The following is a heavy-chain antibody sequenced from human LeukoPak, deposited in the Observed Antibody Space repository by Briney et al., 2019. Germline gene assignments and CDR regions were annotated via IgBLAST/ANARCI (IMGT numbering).Heavy chain of an antibody. D-gene: IGHD3-3*01. Sequence: GGSLRLSCAASGFTFSSYCMSWVRQAPGKGLEWVANIKQDGSEKYYVDSVKGRFTISRDNAKHSLYLQMNSLRDEDSATYYCVRVFLESLTAGYFDHWGQGTLVTVSP. V-gene: IGHV3-7*04. CDR1: GFTFSSYC. J-gene: IGHJ4*02. CDR3: VRVFLESLTAGYFDH. CDR2: IKQDGSEK.